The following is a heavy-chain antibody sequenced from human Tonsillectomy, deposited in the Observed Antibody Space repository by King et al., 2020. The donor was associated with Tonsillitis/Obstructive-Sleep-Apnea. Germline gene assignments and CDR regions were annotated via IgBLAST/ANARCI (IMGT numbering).Heavy chain of an antibody. CDR1: GFTFDDYA. D-gene: IGHD1-26*01. CDR3: AKSGGSYYGNYYYYMDV. Sequence: VQLVESGGGLVQPGRSLRLSCAASGFTFDDYAMHWVRQAPGKGLEWVSGISWNSGSIGYADSVKGRFNISRDNAKNSLYLQMNSLRAEDTALYYCAKSGGSYYGNYYYYMDVWGKGTTVTVSS. V-gene: IGHV3-9*01. J-gene: IGHJ6*03. CDR2: ISWNSGSI.